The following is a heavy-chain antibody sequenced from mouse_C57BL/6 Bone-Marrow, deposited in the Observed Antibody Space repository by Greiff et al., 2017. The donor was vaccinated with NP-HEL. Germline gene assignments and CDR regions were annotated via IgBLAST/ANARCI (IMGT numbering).Heavy chain of an antibody. J-gene: IGHJ2*01. CDR2: ISYDGSN. D-gene: IGHD1-1*01. V-gene: IGHV3-6*01. CDR3: ARLSYGSNFDY. Sequence: EVKLPESGPGLVKPSQSLSLTCSVTGYSITSGYYWNWIRQFPGNKLEWMGYISYDGSNNYNPSLKNRISITRDTSKNQFFLKLNSVTTEDTATYYCARLSYGSNFDYWGQGTTLTVSS. CDR1: GYSITSGYY.